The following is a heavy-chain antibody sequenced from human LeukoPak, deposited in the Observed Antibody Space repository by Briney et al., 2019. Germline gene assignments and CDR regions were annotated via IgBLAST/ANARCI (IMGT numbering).Heavy chain of an antibody. J-gene: IGHJ4*02. D-gene: IGHD3-10*01. CDR3: AGRYGSGSYFDY. CDR2: IHYSGST. CDR1: GGSISSSTYY. V-gene: IGHV4-39*01. Sequence: SETLSLTCTVSGGSISSSTYYWDWIRQPPGKGLEYLGSIHYSGSTYYNPSLKSRVTISVDTSKNQFSLRLSSVTASDTAVYYCAGRYGSGSYFDYWGQGTLVTVSS.